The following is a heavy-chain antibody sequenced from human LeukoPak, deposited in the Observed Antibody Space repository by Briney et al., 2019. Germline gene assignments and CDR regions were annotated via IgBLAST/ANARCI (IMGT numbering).Heavy chain of an antibody. J-gene: IGHJ4*02. CDR2: IAANGGSE. V-gene: IGHV3-30*03. D-gene: IGHD6-13*01. CDR3: ARGTMAAAGYYYFDY. Sequence: GGSLRLSCAASGFTFTTYGLHWVRQATGKGLEWVAAIAANGGSEYYADSVKGRFTISRDNSKNTLFLQMNSLRPDDTAVYYCARGTMAAAGYYYFDYWGQGTQVTVSS. CDR1: GFTFTTYG.